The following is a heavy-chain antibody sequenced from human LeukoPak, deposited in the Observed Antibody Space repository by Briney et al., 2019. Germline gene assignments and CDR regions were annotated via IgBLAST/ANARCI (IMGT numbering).Heavy chain of an antibody. Sequence: ASVKVSCKASGYTFTSYDINWVRQATGQGFEWMGWMNPNSGNTGYAQKFQGRVTMTRNTPISTAYMELSSLGSEDTAVYYCARATRDCSSASCYNYWGQGTLVTVSS. CDR2: MNPNSGNT. CDR3: ARATRDCSSASCYNY. CDR1: GYTFTSYD. D-gene: IGHD2-2*02. V-gene: IGHV1-8*01. J-gene: IGHJ4*02.